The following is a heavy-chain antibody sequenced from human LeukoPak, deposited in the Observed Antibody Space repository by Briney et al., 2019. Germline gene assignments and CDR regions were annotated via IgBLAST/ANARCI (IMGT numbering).Heavy chain of an antibody. CDR2: ISSSSSYI. D-gene: IGHD3-22*01. CDR3: ALPGSGYYPAPFDY. CDR1: GFTFSSYS. Sequence: PGGSLRLSCAASGFTFSSYSMNWVRQAPGKGLEWVSSISSSSSYIYYADSVKGRFTISRDNSESTLYLQMNGLRVEDTAVYYCALPGSGYYPAPFDYWGQGTLLTVSS. V-gene: IGHV3-21*04. J-gene: IGHJ4*02.